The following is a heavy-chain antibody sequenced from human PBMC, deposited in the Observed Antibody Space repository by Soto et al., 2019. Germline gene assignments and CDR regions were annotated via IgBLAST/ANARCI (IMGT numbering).Heavy chain of an antibody. CDR3: AREGYYSGSGSYSPPRYYGMDV. Sequence: QVQLVQSGAEVKKPGSSVKVSCKTSGYTFISYGISWVRQAPGQGLEWMGWISAYNDYTNYAQKLQGRVTMTTDTSTRIATLEMRSLSSDETAVYYCAREGYYSGSGSYSPPRYYGMDVWGQGTTVTVSS. J-gene: IGHJ6*02. CDR1: GYTFISYG. CDR2: ISAYNDYT. V-gene: IGHV1-18*01. D-gene: IGHD3-10*01.